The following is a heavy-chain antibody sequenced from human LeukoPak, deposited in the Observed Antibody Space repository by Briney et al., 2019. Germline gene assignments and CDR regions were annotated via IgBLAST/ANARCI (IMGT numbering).Heavy chain of an antibody. Sequence: SETLSLTCTVSGGSISSYYWSWIRQPPGKGLEWIGYIYYSGSTNYNPSLKSRVTISVDTSKNQFSPKLSSVTAADTAVYYCARERYSSGWYGDYFDYWGQGTLVTVSS. CDR3: ARERYSSGWYGDYFDY. CDR1: GGSISSYY. V-gene: IGHV4-59*01. D-gene: IGHD6-19*01. J-gene: IGHJ4*02. CDR2: IYYSGST.